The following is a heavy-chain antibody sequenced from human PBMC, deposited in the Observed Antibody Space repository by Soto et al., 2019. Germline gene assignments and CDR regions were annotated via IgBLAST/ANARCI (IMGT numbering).Heavy chain of an antibody. CDR1: GFTFSSYG. CDR2: ISYDGSNK. J-gene: IGHJ6*02. Sequence: GGSLRLSCAASGFTFSSYGMHWVRQAPGKGLEWVAVISYDGSNKYYADSVKGRFTISRDNSKNTLYLQMNSLRAEDTAVYYCAKDHCPVPYCTNGVTTLNKIEFFYYYGMDVWGQGTTVTVSS. D-gene: IGHD2-8*01. V-gene: IGHV3-30*18. CDR3: AKDHCPVPYCTNGVTTLNKIEFFYYYGMDV.